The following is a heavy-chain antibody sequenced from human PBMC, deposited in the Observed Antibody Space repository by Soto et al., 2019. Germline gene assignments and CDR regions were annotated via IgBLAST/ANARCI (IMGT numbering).Heavy chain of an antibody. V-gene: IGHV3-15*01. CDR1: GFTFSNAW. Sequence: GGSLRLSCAGSGFTFSNAWMSWVRQAPGKGLEWVGRIKSIADGGTTDYAAPVKGRFTISRDDSRNTLYLQMNSLKTEDTAVYYCTTGEWLRLYYFDYWGQGTLVTVSS. J-gene: IGHJ4*02. D-gene: IGHD5-12*01. CDR3: TTGEWLRLYYFDY. CDR2: IKSIADGGTT.